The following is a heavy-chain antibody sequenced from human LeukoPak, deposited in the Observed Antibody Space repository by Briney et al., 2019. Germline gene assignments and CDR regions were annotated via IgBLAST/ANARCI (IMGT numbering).Heavy chain of an antibody. CDR3: ARDLSGYTFDY. V-gene: IGHV1-69*13. CDR1: GGTFSSYA. Sequence: GASAKVSCTASGGTFSSYAISWVRQAPGQGLEWMGGIIPIFGTANYAQKFQGRVTITADESTSTAYMELSSLRSEDTAVYYCARDLSGYTFDYWGQGTLVTVSS. D-gene: IGHD3-22*01. J-gene: IGHJ4*02. CDR2: IIPIFGTA.